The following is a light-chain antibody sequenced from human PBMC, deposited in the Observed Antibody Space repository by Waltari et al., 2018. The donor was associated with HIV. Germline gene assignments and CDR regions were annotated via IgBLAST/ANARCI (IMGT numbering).Light chain of an antibody. V-gene: IGLV2-14*03. CDR2: DVS. CDR3: SSYTSSSALDVV. CDR1: SSDVGGYDY. J-gene: IGLJ2*01. Sequence: QSALTQPASVSGSPGQSIPISCTGTSSDVGGYDYVPRYQQHPGKAPKLMIFDVSNRPSGVSNRFSGSKSGNTASLTISGLQAEDEADYYCSSYTSSSALDVVFGGGTKLTVL.